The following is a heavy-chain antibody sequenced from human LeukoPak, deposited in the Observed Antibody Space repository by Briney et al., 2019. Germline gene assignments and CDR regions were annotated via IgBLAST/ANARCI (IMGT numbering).Heavy chain of an antibody. Sequence: ASVKVSCKASGYTFTGYYMHWVRQAPGQGLEWMGWINPNSGDTNYAQKFQGRVTVTRDTSISTAYMELSRLSSVTAADTAVYYCARPASTYYYDSSGYYVDAFDIWGQGTMVTVSS. J-gene: IGHJ3*02. D-gene: IGHD3-22*01. CDR3: ARPASTYYYDSSGYYVDAFDI. V-gene: IGHV1-2*02. CDR2: INPNSGDT. CDR1: GYTFTGYY.